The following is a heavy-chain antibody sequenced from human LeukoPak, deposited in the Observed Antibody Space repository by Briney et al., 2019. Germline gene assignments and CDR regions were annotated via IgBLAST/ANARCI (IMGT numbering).Heavy chain of an antibody. V-gene: IGHV4-4*07. CDR3: ARRSPYSTGWSSYFDY. Sequence: SETLSLTCTVSGGSISSYYWSWIRQPAGKGLEWIGRIYTSGSTNHNPSLKSRVTMSVDTSKNQFSLKLTSVTAADSAVYYCARRSPYSTGWSSYFDYWGQGALVTVSS. J-gene: IGHJ4*02. CDR1: GGSISSYY. D-gene: IGHD6-19*01. CDR2: IYTSGST.